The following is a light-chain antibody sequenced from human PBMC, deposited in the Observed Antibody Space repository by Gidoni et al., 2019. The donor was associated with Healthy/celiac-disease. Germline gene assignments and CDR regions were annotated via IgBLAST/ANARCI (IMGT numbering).Light chain of an antibody. CDR2: GAS. Sequence: EIVLTQSPGTLSLSPGERATLSCRASQSVSSSYLAWYQQKPGQAHRLLIYGASSRATGIPDRFSGSGSGTDFTRTISRLEPEDVAVYYCQQYGSSPLYTFGQGTKLEIK. CDR1: QSVSSSY. V-gene: IGKV3-20*01. CDR3: QQYGSSPLYT. J-gene: IGKJ2*01.